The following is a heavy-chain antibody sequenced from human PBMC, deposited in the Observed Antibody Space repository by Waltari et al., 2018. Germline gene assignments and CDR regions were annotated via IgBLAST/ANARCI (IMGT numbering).Heavy chain of an antibody. CDR3: ARDRGPTSGTEWGSFDI. CDR2: SSNCDSTT. V-gene: IGHV3-48*03. D-gene: IGHD6-13*01. CDR1: GFTLNNYE. Sequence: EVQLVESGGGLVQPGGSLRLSCVASGFTLNNYEMNWVRQAPGKGLGWVSYSSNCDSTTSYTDAGKGRFIISRDNAKNTLFLQMSSRRPEDTAVYDWARDRGPTSGTEWGSFDIWGQGTKVTVSS. J-gene: IGHJ3*02.